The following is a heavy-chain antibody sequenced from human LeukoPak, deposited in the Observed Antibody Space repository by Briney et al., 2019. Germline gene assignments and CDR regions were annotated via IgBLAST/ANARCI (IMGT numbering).Heavy chain of an antibody. CDR1: GYTFTSYY. Sequence: ASVKVSCKASGYTFTSYYMHWVRQAPGQGLEWMGIINPSGGSTSYAQKFQGRVTMTRDMSTSTVYMELSSLRSEDTAVYYCARDPIARGGGTNWFDPWGQGTLVTVSS. D-gene: IGHD1-1*01. J-gene: IGHJ5*02. CDR3: ARDPIARGGGTNWFDP. CDR2: INPSGGST. V-gene: IGHV1-46*01.